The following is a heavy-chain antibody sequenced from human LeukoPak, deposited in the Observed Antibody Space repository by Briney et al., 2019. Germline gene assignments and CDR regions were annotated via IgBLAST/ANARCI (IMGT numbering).Heavy chain of an antibody. D-gene: IGHD3-10*01. Sequence: GGSLRLSCAASGFTFSSYSMIWVRQAPGKGLEWVSYISSSSSTIYYADSVKGRFTISRDNAKNSLYLQMNSLRAEDTAVYYCARDPFMDYGSGIGYYMDVWGKGTTVTVSS. CDR3: ARDPFMDYGSGIGYYMDV. CDR1: GFTFSSYS. CDR2: ISSSSSTI. V-gene: IGHV3-48*04. J-gene: IGHJ6*03.